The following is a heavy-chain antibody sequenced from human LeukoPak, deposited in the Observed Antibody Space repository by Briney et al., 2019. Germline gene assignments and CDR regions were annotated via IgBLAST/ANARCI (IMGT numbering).Heavy chain of an antibody. CDR1: GGTFSSYA. CDR3: ARDPPQGRSGGSCPMDV. J-gene: IGHJ6*03. D-gene: IGHD2-15*01. CDR2: IIPIFGTA. V-gene: IGHV1-69*13. Sequence: SVTVSCKASGGTFSSYAISWVRQAPGQGLEWMGGIIPIFGTANYAQKFQGRVTITADESTSTAYMELSSLRSEDTAVYYCARDPPQGRSGGSCPMDVWGKGTTVTVSS.